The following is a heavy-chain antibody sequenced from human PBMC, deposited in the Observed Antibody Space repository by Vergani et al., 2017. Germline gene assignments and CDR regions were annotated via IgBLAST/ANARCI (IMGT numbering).Heavy chain of an antibody. CDR2: ISGSGGFT. J-gene: IGHJ4*02. CDR1: GFTFTNFA. CDR3: ARASGYSSGWYPPHDY. D-gene: IGHD6-19*01. V-gene: IGHV3-23*01. Sequence: EVQLLESGGNLVQPGGSLRLSCAASGFTFTNFAMTWVRQAPGEGLEWVSGISGSGGFTYYADSVKGRFTISRDNSKNTMFLQMNNLRAEDTALYYCARASGYSSGWYPPHDYWGQGTLVTVSS.